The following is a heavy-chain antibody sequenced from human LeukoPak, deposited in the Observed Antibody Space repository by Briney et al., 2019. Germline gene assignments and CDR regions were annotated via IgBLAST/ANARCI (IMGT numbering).Heavy chain of an antibody. J-gene: IGHJ4*02. V-gene: IGHV3-23*01. CDR2: SSGSGGST. Sequence: HGESLKISCAASGFTFSSYAMSWVRQAPGKGLEWVSASSGSGGSTYYADSVKSRSTISRDNSKNTLYLQMNSLRAEDTAVYYCAKGPAFYYDSSGSYFDFWGQGTLVTVSS. D-gene: IGHD3-22*01. CDR3: AKGPAFYYDSSGSYFDF. CDR1: GFTFSSYA.